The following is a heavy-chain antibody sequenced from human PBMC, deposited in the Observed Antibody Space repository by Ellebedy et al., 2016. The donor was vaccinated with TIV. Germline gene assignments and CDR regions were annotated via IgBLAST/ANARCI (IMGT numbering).Heavy chain of an antibody. Sequence: AASVKVSCKASGYSFTVYAINWVRQAPGQGLEWMGWINTHTGNPTYAQGFTGRFVFSVDTSVSPAYLQISRLEADDTAVYYCAREAYASGWMVDRLDPWGQGTLVTVSA. D-gene: IGHD6-19*01. CDR3: AREAYASGWMVDRLDP. V-gene: IGHV7-4-1*02. CDR2: INTHTGNP. CDR1: GYSFTVYA. J-gene: IGHJ5*02.